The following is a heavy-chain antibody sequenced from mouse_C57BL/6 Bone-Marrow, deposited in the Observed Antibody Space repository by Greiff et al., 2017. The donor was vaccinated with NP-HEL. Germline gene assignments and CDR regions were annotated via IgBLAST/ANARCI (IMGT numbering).Heavy chain of an antibody. CDR1: GYTFTSYW. V-gene: IGHV1-69*01. CDR2: IDPSDSYT. J-gene: IGHJ2*01. CDR3: ASYYFDY. Sequence: QVQLQQSGAELVMPGASVKLSCKASGYTFTSYWMHWVKQRPGQGLEWIGEIDPSDSYTNYNQKFKGKSTLTVDKSASTAYMQLSSLTSEDSAVYYWASYYFDYWGQGTTLTVSS.